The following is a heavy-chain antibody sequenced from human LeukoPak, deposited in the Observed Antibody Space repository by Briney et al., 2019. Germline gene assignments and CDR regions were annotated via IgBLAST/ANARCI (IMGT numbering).Heavy chain of an antibody. CDR3: ARRYYDSSGSLYYFDY. Sequence: SETLSLTCTVSGGSISSYYWSWIRQPLGKGLEWIGYIYYSGSTNYNPSLKSRVTISVDTSKNQFSLKLSSVTAADTAVYYCARRYYDSSGSLYYFDYWGEGTLVTVSS. J-gene: IGHJ4*02. CDR1: GGSISSYY. D-gene: IGHD3-22*01. V-gene: IGHV4-59*08. CDR2: IYYSGST.